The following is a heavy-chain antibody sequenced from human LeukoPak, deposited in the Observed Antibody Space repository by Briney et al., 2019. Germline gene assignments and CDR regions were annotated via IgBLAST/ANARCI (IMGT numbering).Heavy chain of an antibody. J-gene: IGHJ4*02. CDR2: IYYGGTT. D-gene: IGHD3-22*01. CDR1: GGSIRSSGYF. Sequence: PSETLSLTCSVSGGSIRSSGYFWGWIRQPPGKALEWIGSIYYGGTTYYNPSLKSRVTISVDTSTKQFSLKLSSVTAADTAFYYCARQRDYYDSSGQSDFDSWGQGAPVTVSS. CDR3: ARQRDYYDSSGQSDFDS. V-gene: IGHV4-39*01.